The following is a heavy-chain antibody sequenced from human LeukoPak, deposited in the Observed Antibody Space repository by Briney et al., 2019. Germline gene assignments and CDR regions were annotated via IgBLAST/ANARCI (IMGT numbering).Heavy chain of an antibody. Sequence: PGGSLRLSCAASGFTFDDYAMHWVRQAPGKGLEWVSGISWNSGSIGYADSVKGRFTISRDNAKNSLYLQMNSLRAEDTALYYCAKVGGAVTGPFDYWGQGTLVTVSS. V-gene: IGHV3-9*01. CDR3: AKVGGAVTGPFDY. J-gene: IGHJ4*02. CDR2: ISWNSGSI. CDR1: GFTFDDYA. D-gene: IGHD2-21*01.